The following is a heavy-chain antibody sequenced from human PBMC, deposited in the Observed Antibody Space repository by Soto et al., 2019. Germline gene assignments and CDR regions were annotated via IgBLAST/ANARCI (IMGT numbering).Heavy chain of an antibody. J-gene: IGHJ5*02. CDR2: IYPGDSDT. CDR3: AKYDGISISCYGGSWSDP. Sequence: GESLKISCKGSGYSFNSHWIGWVRQMPGKGLEWMGIIYPGDSDTRYSPSFQGQVTISADKSTNTAYLQWSSLRASDTAMYYCAKYDGISISCYGGSWSDPLGQGTLVTVSS. V-gene: IGHV5-51*01. CDR1: GYSFNSHW. D-gene: IGHD2-2*01.